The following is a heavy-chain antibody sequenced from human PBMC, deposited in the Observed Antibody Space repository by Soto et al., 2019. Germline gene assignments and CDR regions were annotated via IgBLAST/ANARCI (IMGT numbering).Heavy chain of an antibody. V-gene: IGHV4-39*01. D-gene: IGHD6-19*01. CDR1: GGSISSSSYY. CDR3: ARQGQWLADALDM. Sequence: PSETLSLTCTVSGGSISSSSYYWGWIRHPPGNGLEWIGSIYYSGSTYYNPSLKSRVTISVYTSKNQFSLKLSSVTAADTAVYYCARQGQWLADALDMWGQGLLVTFSS. J-gene: IGHJ3*02. CDR2: IYYSGST.